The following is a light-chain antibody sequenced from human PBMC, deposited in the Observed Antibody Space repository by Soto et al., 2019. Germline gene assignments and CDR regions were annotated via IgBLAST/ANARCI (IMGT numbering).Light chain of an antibody. J-gene: IGKJ1*01. CDR1: QSIGSS. V-gene: IGKV1-5*01. Sequence: DIQMTQSPSTLSASVGDRVTITCRASQSIGSSLAWYQQKPGKAPNLLISDASSLERGVPSRFSGSGSGTEFPLTIRSLQPDDFATYYCQQYNGYSQTFGQGTKVEIK. CDR2: DAS. CDR3: QQYNGYSQT.